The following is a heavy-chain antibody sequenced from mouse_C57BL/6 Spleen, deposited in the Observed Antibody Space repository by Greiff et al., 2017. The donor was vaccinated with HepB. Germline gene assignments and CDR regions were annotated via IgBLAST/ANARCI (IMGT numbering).Heavy chain of an antibody. CDR3: ARMILITTVVATPYYFDY. J-gene: IGHJ2*01. D-gene: IGHD1-1*01. CDR1: GYTFTSYW. Sequence: QVQLQQPGTDLVKPGASVKLSCKASGYTFTSYWMHWVKQRPGQGLEWIGNINPSNGGTNYNEKFKSKATLTVDKSSSTAYMQLSSLTSEDSAVYYCARMILITTVVATPYYFDYWGQGTTLTVSS. CDR2: INPSNGGT. V-gene: IGHV1-53*01.